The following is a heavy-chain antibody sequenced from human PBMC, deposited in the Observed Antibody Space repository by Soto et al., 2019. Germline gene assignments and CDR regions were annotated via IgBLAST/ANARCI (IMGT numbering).Heavy chain of an antibody. CDR2: MNPNSDNT. J-gene: IGHJ4*02. D-gene: IGHD3-16*01. CDR3: AGERGWGYFDY. V-gene: IGHV1-8*01. CDR1: GYTFTSYD. Sequence: QVQLVQSGAEVKKPGASVKVSCKASGYTFTSYDINWWRQATGQGLEWMGWMNPNSDNTGYAQKFEGRLTMTRNNSISPAYMELSSRRSEDAALDCCAGERGWGYFDYWGQGILVTVSS.